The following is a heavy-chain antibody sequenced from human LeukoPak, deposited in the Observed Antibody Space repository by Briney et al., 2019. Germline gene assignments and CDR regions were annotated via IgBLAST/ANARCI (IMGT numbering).Heavy chain of an antibody. V-gene: IGHV4-59*11. D-gene: IGHD3-10*01. CDR3: GRTKYNTSLKSRVTTSEDTSTIPRSLKITSVYAPRAGLYYCARVVDNDTSGDPDTFDM. CDR2: VYYSGRT. Sequence: PSETLSLTCTVSGVSISGHYWSWIRQPPGNGLEWIGFVYYSGRTRYNPSLHSRVTISADTSQNHLSLKLTSVPAADAAVYYSGRTKYNTSLKSRVTTSEDTSTIPRSLKITSVYAPRAGLYYCARVVDNDTSGDPDTFDMWGQGIKVTVSS. CDR1: GVSISGHY. J-gene: IGHJ3*02.